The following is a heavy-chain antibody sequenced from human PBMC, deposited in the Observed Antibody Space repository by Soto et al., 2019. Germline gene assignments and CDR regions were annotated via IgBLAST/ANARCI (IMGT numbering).Heavy chain of an antibody. V-gene: IGHV3-21*01. CDR2: ISGSDSYM. J-gene: IGHJ4*02. Sequence: GGSLRLYCAASGFSFSNYSMNWVRQAPGKGLEWVSSISGSDSYMYYTDSVKGRFTISRDNAKNSLYLQMNSLRAEDTAVYYCARDPMEGDSWGQGTLVTVSS. CDR3: ARDPMEGDS. D-gene: IGHD3-10*01. CDR1: GFSFSNYS.